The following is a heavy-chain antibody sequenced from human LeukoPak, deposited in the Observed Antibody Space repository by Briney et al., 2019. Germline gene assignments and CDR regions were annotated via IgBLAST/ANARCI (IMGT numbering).Heavy chain of an antibody. CDR2: FDPEDGET. CDR3: ATSSGYSYGPRSYYYYYGMDV. Sequence: ASVKVSCTVSGCTLTELSMHWVRQAPGKGLEWMGGFDPEDGETIYAQKLQGRVTMTEDTSTDTAYMELSSLRSEDTAVYYCATSSGYSYGPRSYYYYYGMDVWGQGTTVTVSS. J-gene: IGHJ6*02. CDR1: GCTLTELS. V-gene: IGHV1-24*01. D-gene: IGHD5-18*01.